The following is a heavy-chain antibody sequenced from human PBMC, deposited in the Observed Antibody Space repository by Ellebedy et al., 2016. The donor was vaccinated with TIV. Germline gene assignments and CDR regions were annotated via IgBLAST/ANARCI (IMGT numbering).Heavy chain of an antibody. J-gene: IGHJ4*02. CDR2: IYPGDSDT. CDR3: GRGRGYASTGRVYYFDY. D-gene: IGHD2-15*01. CDR1: GYSFTSYW. V-gene: IGHV5-51*01. Sequence: GESLKISCKGSGYSFTSYWIVWVRQMPGKGLEWMGIIYPGDSDTRYSPSFQGQVTISADKSISTAYLQWSSLKASDTAMYYCGRGRGYASTGRVYYFDYWGQGSLVTVSS.